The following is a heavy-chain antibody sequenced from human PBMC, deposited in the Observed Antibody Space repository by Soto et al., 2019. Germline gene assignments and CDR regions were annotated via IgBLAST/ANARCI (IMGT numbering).Heavy chain of an antibody. J-gene: IGHJ4*02. CDR1: GYIFTGYY. V-gene: IGHV1-2*02. CDR2: INPASGGT. CDR3: ARENWNYDCDY. Sequence: ASVKVSCKGFGYIFTGYYIHWVRQAPGQGLEWMGWINPASGGTNYAQKFQGRVTMTRDMSFSTAYMELSRLGSDDTAVYYCARENWNYDCDYWGQGTLVTVSS. D-gene: IGHD1-7*01.